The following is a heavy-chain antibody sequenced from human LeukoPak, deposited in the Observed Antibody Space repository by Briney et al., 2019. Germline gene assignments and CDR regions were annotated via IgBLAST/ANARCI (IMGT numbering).Heavy chain of an antibody. CDR3: ARDPSHPIDY. V-gene: IGHV3-23*01. J-gene: IGHJ4*02. Sequence: GGSLRLSCAASGFTFSSYAMSWVRQALGKGLEWVSAISGSGGSTYYADSVKGRFTISRDNSKNTLYLQMNSLRAEDTAVYYCARDPSHPIDYWGQGTLVTVSS. CDR1: GFTFSSYA. CDR2: ISGSGGST.